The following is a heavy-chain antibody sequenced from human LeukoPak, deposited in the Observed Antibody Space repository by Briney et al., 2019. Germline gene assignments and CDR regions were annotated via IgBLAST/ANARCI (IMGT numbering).Heavy chain of an antibody. D-gene: IGHD6-13*01. V-gene: IGHV3-48*02. CDR3: ARDSSSWGPR. J-gene: IGHJ4*02. CDR2: ISSSSSTI. CDR1: GFTFSSHR. Sequence: PGGSLRLSCAASGFTFSSHRMNWVRQAPGKGLEWVSYISSSSSTIYYADSVKGRFTISRDNANNSLYLQMNSLRDEDTAVYYCARDSSSWGPRWGQGTLVTVPS.